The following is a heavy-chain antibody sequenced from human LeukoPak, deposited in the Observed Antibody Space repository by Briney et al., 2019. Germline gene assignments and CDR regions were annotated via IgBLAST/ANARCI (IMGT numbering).Heavy chain of an antibody. V-gene: IGHV4-4*07. CDR3: ASDFGY. D-gene: IGHD3-10*01. CDR1: GGSISTDY. CDR2: IYTSGST. Sequence: PSGTLSLTCTVSGGSISTDYWTWIRPPAGKGLEWIGLIYTSGSTNYNPSLKSRVTMSLDTSKNQFSLKLTSVTAADTAVYYCASDFGYWGQGTLVTVSS. J-gene: IGHJ4*02.